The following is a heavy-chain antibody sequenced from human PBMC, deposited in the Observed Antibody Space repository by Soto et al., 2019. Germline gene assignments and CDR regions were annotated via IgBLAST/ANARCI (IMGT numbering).Heavy chain of an antibody. CDR1: GGTFSSYA. CDR3: ARDLQQQLEYWYFDL. D-gene: IGHD6-13*01. Sequence: QVQLVQSGAEVKKPGSSVKVSCKASGGTFSSYAISWVRQGLGQGLEWMGGIIPIFGTANYAQKFQGRVTLTADESTSTAYMELSSLRSEDTAVYYCARDLQQQLEYWYFDLWGRVTLVTVSS. J-gene: IGHJ2*01. V-gene: IGHV1-69*01. CDR2: IIPIFGTA.